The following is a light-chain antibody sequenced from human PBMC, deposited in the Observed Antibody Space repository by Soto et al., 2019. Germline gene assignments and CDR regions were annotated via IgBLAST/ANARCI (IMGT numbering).Light chain of an antibody. Sequence: DIQLTQSPSFLSASVGDRVTITCRASQGISSYLAWYQQKPGKAPKLLIYAASTLQSGVPSRFSGIGSGTEFTLTISSLQPEDFATYYCQQLNSYPPYTFGQGTKLELK. CDR1: QGISSY. J-gene: IGKJ2*01. CDR2: AAS. CDR3: QQLNSYPPYT. V-gene: IGKV1-9*01.